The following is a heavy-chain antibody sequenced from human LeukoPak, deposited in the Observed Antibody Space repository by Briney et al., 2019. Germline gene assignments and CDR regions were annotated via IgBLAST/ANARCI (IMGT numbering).Heavy chain of an antibody. V-gene: IGHV3-43*02. CDR1: GFAFDDYA. Sequence: GGSLRLSCAASGFAFDDYAMHWVRQAPGKGLEWVSLISGDGGSTYYADSVKGRFTISRDNSKNSLYLQMNSLRTEDTALYYCAKVLGYYDSSGYYQEGGFDYWGQGTLVTVSS. CDR2: ISGDGGST. CDR3: AKVLGYYDSSGYYQEGGFDY. J-gene: IGHJ4*02. D-gene: IGHD3-22*01.